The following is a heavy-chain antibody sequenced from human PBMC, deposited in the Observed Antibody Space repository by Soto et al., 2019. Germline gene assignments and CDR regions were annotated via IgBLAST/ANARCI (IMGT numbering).Heavy chain of an antibody. CDR2: SKNRAFSYTT. J-gene: IGHJ4*02. Sequence: EVQLLESGGGLVKPGGSLRLTCATSGFTFSDHYIEWVRQAPGKGLEWLGCSKNRAFSYTTEYAASVQGRFTISRDDSKSSLYLQMSSLKTEDTAVYYCVMWIRGVINYWGQGTLVTVSS. D-gene: IGHD3-10*01. CDR1: GFTFSDHY. V-gene: IGHV3-72*01. CDR3: VMWIRGVINY.